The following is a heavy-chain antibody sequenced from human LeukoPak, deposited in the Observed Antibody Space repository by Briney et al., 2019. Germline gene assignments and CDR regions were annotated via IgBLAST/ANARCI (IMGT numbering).Heavy chain of an antibody. J-gene: IGHJ4*02. V-gene: IGHV4-59*08. CDR2: IYYSGST. D-gene: IGHD6-13*01. CDR1: GGSISSYY. Sequence: SETLSLTCTVSGGSISSYYWSWIRQPPGKGLEWIGYIYYSGSTNYNPSLKSRVTISVDTSKNQFSLKLSSVTAADTAVYYCASAPEFYSSSWFDYWGQGTLVTVSS. CDR3: ASAPEFYSSSWFDY.